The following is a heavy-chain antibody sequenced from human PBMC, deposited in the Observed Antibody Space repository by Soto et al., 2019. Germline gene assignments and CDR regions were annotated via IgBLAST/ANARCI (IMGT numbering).Heavy chain of an antibody. Sequence: ASVKVSCKVSGYTLTELSMHWVRQAPGKGLEWMGGFDPEDGETIYAQKFQGRVTMTEDTSTDTAYMELSSLRSEDTAVYYCATDLSVVSAGTAFFYYYGMDVWGQGTTVTVSS. CDR3: ATDLSVVSAGTAFFYYYGMDV. J-gene: IGHJ6*02. CDR1: GYTLTELS. D-gene: IGHD1-1*01. V-gene: IGHV1-24*01. CDR2: FDPEDGET.